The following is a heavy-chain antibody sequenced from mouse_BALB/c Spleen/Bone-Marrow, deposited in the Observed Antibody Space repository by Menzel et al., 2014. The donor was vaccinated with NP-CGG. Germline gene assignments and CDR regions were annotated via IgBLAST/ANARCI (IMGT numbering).Heavy chain of an antibody. J-gene: IGHJ1*01. Sequence: EVMLVESGGGLVKPGGSLKLSCAASGFTFSSYAMSWVRRTPEKRLEWVATISSGGSYTYYPDSVKGRFTISRDNAKNTLYLQMSSLRSEDTAMYYCARPPYYGSSEWYFDVWGAGTTVTVSS. CDR3: ARPPYYGSSEWYFDV. CDR2: ISSGGSYT. CDR1: GFTFSSYA. D-gene: IGHD1-1*01. V-gene: IGHV5-9-1*01.